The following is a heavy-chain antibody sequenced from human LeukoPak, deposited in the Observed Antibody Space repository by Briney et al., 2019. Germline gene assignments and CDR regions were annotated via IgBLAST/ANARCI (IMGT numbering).Heavy chain of an antibody. D-gene: IGHD3-22*01. CDR1: GYTFTSYG. J-gene: IGHJ3*02. CDR3: AVSSGYYHDAFDI. CDR2: IIPIFGTA. V-gene: IGHV1-69*13. Sequence: SVKVSCKASGYTFTSYGISWVRQAPGQGLEWMGGIIPIFGTANYAQKFQGRVTITADESTSTAYMELSSLRSEDTAVYYCAVSSGYYHDAFDIWGQGTMVTVSS.